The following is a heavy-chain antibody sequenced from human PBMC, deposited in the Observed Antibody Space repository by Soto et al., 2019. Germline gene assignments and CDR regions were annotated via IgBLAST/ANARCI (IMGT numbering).Heavy chain of an antibody. CDR2: MSYDGSRQ. J-gene: IGHJ4*02. CDR1: GFTLSGND. Sequence: QVQLVESGGGVVQPGRSLRLSCAASGFTLSGNDMHWVRQAPGKGPEWVAVMSYDGSRQYYADSVKGRFTISRDTSKSTLYLQMNSLTTEDTAVYYCARGGWYASWSYSDCWGQGTLVTVSS. CDR3: ARGGWYASWSYSDC. D-gene: IGHD2-2*01. V-gene: IGHV3-30*03.